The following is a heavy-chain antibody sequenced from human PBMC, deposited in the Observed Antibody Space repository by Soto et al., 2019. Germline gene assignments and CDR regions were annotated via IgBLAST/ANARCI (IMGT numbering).Heavy chain of an antibody. J-gene: IGHJ6*03. CDR3: ARVSRGYERYYYYYYMDV. Sequence: SETLSLTCAVYGGSFSGYYWSWIRQPPGKGLEWIGEINHSGSTNYNPSLKSRVTISVDTSKNQFSLKLSSVTAADTAVYYCARVSRGYERYYYYYYMDVWGKGTTVTVSS. D-gene: IGHD5-12*01. V-gene: IGHV4-34*01. CDR2: INHSGST. CDR1: GGSFSGYY.